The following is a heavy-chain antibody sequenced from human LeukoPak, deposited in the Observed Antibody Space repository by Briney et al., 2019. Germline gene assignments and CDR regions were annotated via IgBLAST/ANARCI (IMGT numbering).Heavy chain of an antibody. V-gene: IGHV4-34*01. D-gene: IGHD3-16*01. Sequence: PSETLSLTCAVDGGSFSGYYWSWIRQPPGKGLEWIGEINHSGSTNYNPSLKSRATISVDTSKNQFSLKLSSVTAADTAVYYCARGDYDYVWGSYGYRPFDYWGQGTLVTVSS. J-gene: IGHJ4*02. CDR2: INHSGST. CDR3: ARGDYDYVWGSYGYRPFDY. CDR1: GGSFSGYY.